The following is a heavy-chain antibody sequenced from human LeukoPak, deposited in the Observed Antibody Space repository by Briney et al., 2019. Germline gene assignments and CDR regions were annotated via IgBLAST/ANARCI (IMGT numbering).Heavy chain of an antibody. CDR2: ISDSGTT. V-gene: IGHV4-59*08. CDR1: GGSIYSYY. Sequence: SETLSLTCTVSGGSIYSYYWSWFRGPPGMGLEWIGFISDSGTTNYNPSLKSRLTISVDTSKNQFSLKLTSVTAADTAVYYCARHGPTAIYGLGPIDNWGQGTLVTVSS. CDR3: ARHGPTAIYGLGPIDN. D-gene: IGHD1-1*01. J-gene: IGHJ4*02.